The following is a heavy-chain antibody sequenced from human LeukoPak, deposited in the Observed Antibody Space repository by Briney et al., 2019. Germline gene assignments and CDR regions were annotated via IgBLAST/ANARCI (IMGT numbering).Heavy chain of an antibody. CDR1: GYTLTELS. J-gene: IGHJ3*02. D-gene: IGHD3-22*01. V-gene: IGHV1-24*01. CDR3: ARALYYYDSSGYYWGAFDI. Sequence: ASVKVSCKVSGYTLTELSMHWVRQAPGKGLEWMGGFDPEDGETIYAQKFQGRVTMAEDTSTDTAYMELSSLRSEDTAVYYCARALYYYDSSGYYWGAFDIWGQGTMVTVSS. CDR2: FDPEDGET.